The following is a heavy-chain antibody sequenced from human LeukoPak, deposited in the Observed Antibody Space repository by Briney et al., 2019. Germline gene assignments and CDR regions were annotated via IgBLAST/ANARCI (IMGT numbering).Heavy chain of an antibody. Sequence: GSSVKVSCKASGGTFSSYTISWVRQAPGQGLEWMGRIIPILGIANYAQKFQGRVTITADKSTSTAYMELSSLRSEDTAVYYCARDYRQQLVNYFDYWGQGTLVTVSS. J-gene: IGHJ4*02. CDR2: IIPILGIA. D-gene: IGHD6-13*01. V-gene: IGHV1-69*04. CDR1: GGTFSSYT. CDR3: ARDYRQQLVNYFDY.